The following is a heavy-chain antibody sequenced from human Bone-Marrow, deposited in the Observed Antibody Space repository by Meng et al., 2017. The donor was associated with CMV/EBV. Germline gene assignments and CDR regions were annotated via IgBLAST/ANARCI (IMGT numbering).Heavy chain of an antibody. J-gene: IGHJ4*02. V-gene: IGHV3-13*01. CDR1: GFTFSTYD. Sequence: GESLKISCTASGFTFSTYDFHWVRQPTGKGLEWVSSIGTVGDTYSIGSVKGRFIISREDAKNSVYLQMNGLRDEDTGLYYCARARSPTHFDYWGQGARVTGSS. CDR2: IGTVGDT. CDR3: ARARSPTHFDY.